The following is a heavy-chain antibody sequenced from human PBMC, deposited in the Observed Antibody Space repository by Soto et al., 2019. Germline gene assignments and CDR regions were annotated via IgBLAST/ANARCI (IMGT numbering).Heavy chain of an antibody. J-gene: IGHJ5*02. CDR1: GYTFTSCG. Sequence: ASVKVSCKASGYTFTSCGISWVRQAPGQGLEWMGWISAYNGNTNYAQKLQGRVTMTTDTSTSTAYMELRSLRSDDTAVYYCARGPLXPHYYDSSGYYNNWFDPWGQGTLVTVSS. CDR2: ISAYNGNT. CDR3: ARGPLXPHYYDSSGYYNNWFDP. D-gene: IGHD3-22*01. V-gene: IGHV1-18*01.